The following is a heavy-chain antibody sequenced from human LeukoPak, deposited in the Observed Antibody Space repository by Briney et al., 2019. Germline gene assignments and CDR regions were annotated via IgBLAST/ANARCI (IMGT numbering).Heavy chain of an antibody. V-gene: IGHV1-18*01. D-gene: IGHD2-15*01. CDR1: GYTFTSYG. Sequence: ASVKVSCKASGYTFTSYGISWVRQAPGQGLEWMGWISAYNGNTNYAQKLQGRVTMTTDTSTSTAYMELRSLRSDDTAVYYCASYWIGDSTVPREGFDYWGQGTLVTGPS. CDR3: ASYWIGDSTVPREGFDY. CDR2: ISAYNGNT. J-gene: IGHJ4*02.